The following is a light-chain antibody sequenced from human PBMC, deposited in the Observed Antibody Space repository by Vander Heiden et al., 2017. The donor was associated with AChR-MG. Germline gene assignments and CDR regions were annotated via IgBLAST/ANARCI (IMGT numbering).Light chain of an antibody. CDR2: WSS. CDR3: QQDYTTPPT. Sequence: DIVMTQSPDSLAVSLGERATINCTSSQSVLYSSNNQNYLAWHQQKPGQPPKKLIFWSSTRESGVPDRFSGSGSGTDFTLTISILHAEDVAVYYCQQDYTTPPTFGQGTKLEIK. V-gene: IGKV4-1*01. CDR1: QSVLYSSNNQNY. J-gene: IGKJ2*01.